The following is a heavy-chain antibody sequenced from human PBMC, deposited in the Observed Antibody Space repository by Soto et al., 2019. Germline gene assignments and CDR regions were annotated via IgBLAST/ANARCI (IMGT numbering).Heavy chain of an antibody. D-gene: IGHD2-15*01. CDR2: IYYSGST. CDR3: ARAQTGYLDLYNWFDP. V-gene: IGHV4-59*01. J-gene: IGHJ5*02. CDR1: GGSISTYY. Sequence: PSETLSLTCTVSGGSISTYYWSWIRQPPGKGLEWIGHIYYSGSTKYNPSLKSRVTMSVDTSRNQFSLKLSSVTAADTAVYYCARAQTGYLDLYNWFDPWGQGTLVTVSS.